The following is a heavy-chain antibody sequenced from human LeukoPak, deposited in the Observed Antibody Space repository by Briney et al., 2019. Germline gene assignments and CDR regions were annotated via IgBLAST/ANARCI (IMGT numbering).Heavy chain of an antibody. Sequence: SVKVSCKASGGTFSSYAISWVRQAPGQGLEWMGGIIPIFGTANYAQKVQGRVTITTDESTSTAYMELSSLRSEDTAVYYCARALYYYGSGSWGCFDYWGQGTLVTVSS. CDR1: GGTFSSYA. CDR3: ARALYYYGSGSWGCFDY. J-gene: IGHJ4*02. CDR2: IIPIFGTA. D-gene: IGHD3-10*01. V-gene: IGHV1-69*05.